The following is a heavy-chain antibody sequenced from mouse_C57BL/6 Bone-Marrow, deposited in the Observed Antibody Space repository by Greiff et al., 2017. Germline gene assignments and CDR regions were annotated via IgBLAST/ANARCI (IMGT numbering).Heavy chain of an antibody. CDR2: FYPGSGSI. J-gene: IGHJ2*01. V-gene: IGHV1-62-2*01. D-gene: IGHD2-2*01. CDR3: ARHEAGLRRRTDYFDY. Sequence: QVQLKESGAELVKPGASVKLSCKASGYTFTEYTIHWVKQRSGQGLEWIGWFYPGSGSIKYNEKFKDKATLTADKSSSTVYMELSRLTSEDSAVYFCARHEAGLRRRTDYFDYWGQGTTLTVSS. CDR1: GYTFTEYT.